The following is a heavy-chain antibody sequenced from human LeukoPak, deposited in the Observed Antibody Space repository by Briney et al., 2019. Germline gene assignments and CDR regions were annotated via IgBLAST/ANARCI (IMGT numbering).Heavy chain of an antibody. D-gene: IGHD1-26*01. Sequence: GRSLRLSCEATGFTFDNYAMHWIRQAPGKGLEWVSGLTWNSVSTGYADSVKGRFTISRDNAKNSLYLQMNSLRAEDTAVYYCARGQWELDYWGQGTLVTVSS. CDR3: ARGQWELDY. J-gene: IGHJ4*02. V-gene: IGHV3-9*01. CDR2: LTWNSVST. CDR1: GFTFDNYA.